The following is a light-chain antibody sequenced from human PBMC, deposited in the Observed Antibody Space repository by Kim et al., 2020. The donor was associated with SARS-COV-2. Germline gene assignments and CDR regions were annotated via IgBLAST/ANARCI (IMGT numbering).Light chain of an antibody. V-gene: IGKV3-20*01. CDR3: QQYVSSPRT. Sequence: SLAPGERATLSCRANESVGSNLAWYQQKPGQAPRLLIFGASSRATGIPDRFSGSGSGTDFTLTISRLEPEDFAVYSCQQYVSSPRTFGQGTKLEI. CDR2: GAS. J-gene: IGKJ2*01. CDR1: ESVGSN.